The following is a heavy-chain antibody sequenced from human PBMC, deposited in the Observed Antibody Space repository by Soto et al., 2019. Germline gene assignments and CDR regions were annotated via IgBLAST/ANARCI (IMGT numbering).Heavy chain of an antibody. J-gene: IGHJ6*02. CDR3: ARDQNHCGGDCVPYGMDV. CDR2: INPNSGGT. Sequence: ASVKVSCQASGYTFTGYYMHWVRQAPGQGLEWMGWINPNSGGTNYAQKFQGWVTMTRDTSISTAYMELSRLRSDDTAVYYCARDQNHCGGDCVPYGMDVWGQGTTVTVSS. CDR1: GYTFTGYY. V-gene: IGHV1-2*04. D-gene: IGHD2-21*02.